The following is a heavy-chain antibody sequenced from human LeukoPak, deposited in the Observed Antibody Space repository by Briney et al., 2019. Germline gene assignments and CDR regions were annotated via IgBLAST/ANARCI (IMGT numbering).Heavy chain of an antibody. Sequence: ASVKVSCKASGYTFTGYYMHWVRQAPGQGLEWMGRINPNSGGTNYAQKLQGRVTMTTDTSTSTAYMELRSLRSDDTAVYYCARDLVPSDSSGYYPRFDYWGQGTLVTVSS. CDR2: INPNSGGT. V-gene: IGHV1-2*06. D-gene: IGHD3-22*01. CDR1: GYTFTGYY. J-gene: IGHJ4*02. CDR3: ARDLVPSDSSGYYPRFDY.